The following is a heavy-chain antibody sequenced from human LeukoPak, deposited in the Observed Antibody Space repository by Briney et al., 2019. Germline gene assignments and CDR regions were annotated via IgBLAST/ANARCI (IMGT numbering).Heavy chain of an antibody. J-gene: IGHJ5*02. CDR1: GYTFTNYG. CDR3: ARVFFSSWYLNWFDP. Sequence: ASVKVSCKASGYTFTNYGISWVRQAPGQGLEWMGWISAYNGNTNYAQKFQGRITMTTDTSTSTAYMELRSLRSDDTAVYYCARVFFSSWYLNWFDPWGQGTLVTVSS. D-gene: IGHD6-13*01. CDR2: ISAYNGNT. V-gene: IGHV1-18*01.